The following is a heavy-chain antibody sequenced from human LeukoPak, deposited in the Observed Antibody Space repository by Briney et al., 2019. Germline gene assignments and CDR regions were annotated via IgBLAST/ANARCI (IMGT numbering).Heavy chain of an antibody. CDR1: GFTVSRNY. D-gene: IGHD2-2*01. J-gene: IGHJ1*01. Sequence: GGSLRLSCAASGFTVSRNYMSWVRQAPGKGLEWVSVIHSGGSTYYADSVKGRFTISRDNSKNTLYLQMNSLRAEDTAVYYCAKSAVVVPAARTGTEYFQHWGQGTLVTVSS. CDR3: AKSAVVVPAARTGTEYFQH. CDR2: IHSGGST. V-gene: IGHV3-53*01.